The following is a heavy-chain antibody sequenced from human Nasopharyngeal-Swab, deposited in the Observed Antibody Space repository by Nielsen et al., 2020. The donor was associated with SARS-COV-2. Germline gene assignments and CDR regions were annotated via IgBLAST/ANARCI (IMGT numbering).Heavy chain of an antibody. CDR2: ISSSSSTI. CDR1: GFTFSSYS. J-gene: IGHJ6*02. V-gene: IGHV3-48*04. CDR3: AREGGYCSGGSCPYYGMDV. D-gene: IGHD2-15*01. Sequence: GGSLRLSCAASGFTFSSYSMNWVRQAPGKGLEWVSYISSSSSTIYYADSVKGRFTISRDNAKNSLYLQMNSLRAEDTALYHCAREGGYCSGGSCPYYGMDVWGQGTTVPSP.